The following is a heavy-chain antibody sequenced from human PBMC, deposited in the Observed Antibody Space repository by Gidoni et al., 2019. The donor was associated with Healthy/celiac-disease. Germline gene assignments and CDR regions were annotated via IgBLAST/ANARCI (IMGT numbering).Heavy chain of an antibody. Sequence: QVQLQESGPGLVKPSQTLSLTCTVYGGSISSDGYYWSWIQQPAGKGLEWIGLIYTSGSTNYNPSLNSRVTISVDTSKNQFYLKLSSVTAADTAVYYCARDRGDVYNPYYFDYWGQGTLVTVSS. CDR1: GGSISSDGYY. J-gene: IGHJ4*02. CDR2: IYTSGST. V-gene: IGHV4-61*02. CDR3: ARDRGDVYNPYYFDY. D-gene: IGHD3-10*01.